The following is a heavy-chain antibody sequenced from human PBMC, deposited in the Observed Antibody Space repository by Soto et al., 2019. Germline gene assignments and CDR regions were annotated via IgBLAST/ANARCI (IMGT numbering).Heavy chain of an antibody. Sequence: QVQLVQSGAEVKKPGSSVKFSCKASGGTFISYTISWVRQAPGQGLEWMGRIIPILGIANYAQKFQGRVTITAEKSTSTGYMELRSLRSEDRAVYYCAGAAADYESFDYWRQGTLVTVSS. D-gene: IGHD4-17*01. V-gene: IGHV1-69*02. CDR1: GGTFISYT. J-gene: IGHJ4*02. CDR3: AGAAADYESFDY. CDR2: IIPILGIA.